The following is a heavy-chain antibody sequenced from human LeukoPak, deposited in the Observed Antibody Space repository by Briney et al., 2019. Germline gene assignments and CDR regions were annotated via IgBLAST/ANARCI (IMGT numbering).Heavy chain of an antibody. V-gene: IGHV4-34*01. Sequence: SETLSLTYAVYGGSFSGYYWSWIRQPPGKGLEWIGEINHSGSTNYNPSLKSRVTISVDTSKNQFSLKLSSVTAADTAVYYCARNHYDYVWGSYRPNAFDIWGQGTMVTVSS. CDR1: GGSFSGYY. D-gene: IGHD3-16*02. CDR2: INHSGST. J-gene: IGHJ3*02. CDR3: ARNHYDYVWGSYRPNAFDI.